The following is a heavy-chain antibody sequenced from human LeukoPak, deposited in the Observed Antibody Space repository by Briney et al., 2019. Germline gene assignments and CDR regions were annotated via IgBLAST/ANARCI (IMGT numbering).Heavy chain of an antibody. D-gene: IGHD6-13*01. J-gene: IGHJ5*02. CDR3: ASSYMSGWYNWFDP. CDR1: GFTINNYW. CDR2: IKQDESER. Sequence: GGSLRLSCAASGFTINNYWMNWVRQAPGKGLEWVANIKQDESERYYVDSVKGRFTISRDSTDNSLYLQLNRLRAEDTAVYYCASSYMSGWYNWFDPWGQGTLVTVSS. V-gene: IGHV3-7*01.